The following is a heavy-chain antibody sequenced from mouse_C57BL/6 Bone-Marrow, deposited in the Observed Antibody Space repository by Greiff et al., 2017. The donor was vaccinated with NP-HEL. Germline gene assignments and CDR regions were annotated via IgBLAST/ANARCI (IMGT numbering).Heavy chain of an antibody. CDR2: IWGVGSA. J-gene: IGHJ3*01. V-gene: IGHV2-6*01. Sequence: VMLVESGPGLVAPSQSLSITCTVSGFSLTSYGVDWVRQSPGKGLEWLGVIWGVGSANYNSALDSRLSISKDNSKSQVFVKMNSLQTDDTAMYYCASIGYPFAYWGQGTLVTVSA. D-gene: IGHD2-2*01. CDR1: GFSLTSYG. CDR3: ASIGYPFAY.